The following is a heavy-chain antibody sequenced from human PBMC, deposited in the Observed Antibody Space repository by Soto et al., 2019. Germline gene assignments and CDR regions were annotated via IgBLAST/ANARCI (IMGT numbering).Heavy chain of an antibody. J-gene: IGHJ6*02. CDR3: ARDAYDSSYGMDV. D-gene: IGHD3-22*01. CDR1: GLTFSSYS. V-gene: IGHV3-21*01. Sequence: GGSLRLSCAASGLTFSSYSRNWVRQAPGKGLEWVSSISSSSSYIYYADPVKGRFTISSDNAKNSLYLQMNSLRAEDTAVYYCARDAYDSSYGMDVWGQGTTVTVSS. CDR2: ISSSSSYI.